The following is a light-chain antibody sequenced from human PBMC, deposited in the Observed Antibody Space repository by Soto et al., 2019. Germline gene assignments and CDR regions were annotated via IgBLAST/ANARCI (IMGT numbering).Light chain of an antibody. V-gene: IGKV3-11*01. J-gene: IGKJ3*01. CDR2: EAS. CDR1: QSVSNY. CDR3: QQYSRWPRET. Sequence: EIVLTQTPATLSVSPGDRVTLSCRASQSVSNYLTWYQQKPGQAPRLLIYEASKRATGIPARFSGSGSGTDFTLTISSLETEDFAVYSCQQYSRWPRETFGPGTKVDIK.